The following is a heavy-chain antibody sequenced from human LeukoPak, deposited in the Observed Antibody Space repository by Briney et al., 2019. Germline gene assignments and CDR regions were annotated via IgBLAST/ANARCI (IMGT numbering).Heavy chain of an antibody. CDR3: AKGTSGWSLT. D-gene: IGHD6-19*01. CDR1: GFTFSSYE. J-gene: IGHJ5*02. Sequence: GGSLRLSCAASGFTFSSYEMNWVRQAPGKGLEWVSYISSSGSTIYYADSVKGRFTISRDNAKNSLYLQMNSLRAEDTAVYYCAKGTSGWSLTWGQGTLVTVSS. CDR2: ISSSGSTI. V-gene: IGHV3-48*03.